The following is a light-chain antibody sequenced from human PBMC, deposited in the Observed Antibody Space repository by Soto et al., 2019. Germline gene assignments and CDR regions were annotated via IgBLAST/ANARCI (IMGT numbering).Light chain of an antibody. Sequence: EIVMTQSPATLSVSPGERATLSCRSSQTIRNNLAWYQQKPGQAPRLLIYVASTRATDIPARFSGSGSGTDFTLTISSLQSEDFAFYYCQQYNSWPLTFRGWTNVEIK. CDR1: QTIRNN. V-gene: IGKV3-15*01. CDR2: VAS. J-gene: IGKJ4*01. CDR3: QQYNSWPLT.